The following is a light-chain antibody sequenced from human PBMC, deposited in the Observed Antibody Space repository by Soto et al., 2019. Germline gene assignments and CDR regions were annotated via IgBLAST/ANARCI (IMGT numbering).Light chain of an antibody. Sequence: QSVLTQPPSVSGAPGQRVTISCTGNSSNIGAGYDVHWYQQLPGTAPKLLIYGNSNRPSGVPDRFSGSKSGTSASLAITGLQAEDEADYYCQSYDSSLSAVVFGGGTKLNVL. CDR2: GNS. CDR1: SSNIGAGYD. V-gene: IGLV1-40*01. CDR3: QSYDSSLSAVV. J-gene: IGLJ2*01.